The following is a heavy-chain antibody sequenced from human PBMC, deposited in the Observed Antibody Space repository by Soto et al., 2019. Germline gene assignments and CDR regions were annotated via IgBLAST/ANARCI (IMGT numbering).Heavy chain of an antibody. CDR3: ARTAIGDPNWFDP. D-gene: IGHD2-21*02. CDR1: GYRFASYG. J-gene: IGHJ5*02. V-gene: IGHV1-18*01. CDR2: ISVYNGNA. Sequence: QVQLVQSGAEVKKPGASVKVSCKASGYRFASYGISWVRQAPGQGLEWMGWISVYNGNATYEENFQDRVTMTTDTSTSTAYMELRSLRSDDTAVYFCARTAIGDPNWFDPWCQGTLVTVSS.